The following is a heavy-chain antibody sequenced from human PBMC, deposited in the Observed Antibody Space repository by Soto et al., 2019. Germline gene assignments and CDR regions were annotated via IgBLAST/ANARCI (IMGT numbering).Heavy chain of an antibody. CDR1: GGSISSYY. J-gene: IGHJ6*02. CDR3: ARGELTTKYYGMDV. Sequence: SETLSLTCTVSGGSISSYYWSWIRQPPGKGLEWIGYIYYSGSTNYNPSLKSRVTISVDTSKNQFSLKLSSVTAADTAVYYCARGELTTKYYGMDVWGQGTTVTVSS. CDR2: IYYSGST. V-gene: IGHV4-59*01. D-gene: IGHD3-22*01.